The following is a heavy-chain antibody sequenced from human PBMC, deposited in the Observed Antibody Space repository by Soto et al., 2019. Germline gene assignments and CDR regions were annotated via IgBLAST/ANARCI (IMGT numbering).Heavy chain of an antibody. J-gene: IGHJ4*02. Sequence: QVQLQESGPGLVKPSETLSLTCAVSGGPISSSNWWSWVRQPPGKGLEWIGEIYHSGSTNYNPSLTSRVTISVDKSKNQFSLKVTSVTAADTAVYYCARASCTGGTCYPYYWGQGTLVTVSS. V-gene: IGHV4-4*02. CDR1: GGPISSSNW. CDR3: ARASCTGGTCYPYY. D-gene: IGHD2-15*01. CDR2: IYHSGST.